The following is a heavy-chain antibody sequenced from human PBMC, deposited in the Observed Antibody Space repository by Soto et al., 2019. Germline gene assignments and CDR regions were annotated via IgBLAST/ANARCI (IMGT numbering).Heavy chain of an antibody. Sequence: SETLSLTCTVSGGSISSYYWSWIRQPPGKGLEWIGYIYYSGSTNYNPSLKSRVTISVDTSKNQFSLKLSSVTAADTAVYYCARDGGPTSGWYGGYYYYYYMDVWGKGTTVTVSS. CDR2: IYYSGST. D-gene: IGHD6-19*01. V-gene: IGHV4-59*01. J-gene: IGHJ6*03. CDR3: ARDGGPTSGWYGGYYYYYYMDV. CDR1: GGSISSYY.